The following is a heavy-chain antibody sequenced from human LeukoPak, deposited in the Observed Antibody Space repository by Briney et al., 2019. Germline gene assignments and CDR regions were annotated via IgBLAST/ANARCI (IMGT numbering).Heavy chain of an antibody. CDR1: GGSISSGGYY. Sequence: SETLSLTCTVSGGSISSGGYYWSWIRQHPGKGLEWIGEINHSGSTNYNPSLKSRVTISVDTSKNQFSLKLSSVTAADTAVYYCARADKVLLWFGELSPFFDYWGQGTLVTVSS. CDR3: ARADKVLLWFGELSPFFDY. V-gene: IGHV4-31*03. CDR2: INHSGST. J-gene: IGHJ4*02. D-gene: IGHD3-10*01.